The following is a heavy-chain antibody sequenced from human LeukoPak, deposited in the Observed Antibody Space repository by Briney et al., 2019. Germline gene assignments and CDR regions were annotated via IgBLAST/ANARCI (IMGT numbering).Heavy chain of an antibody. CDR3: AKGGRSRFDF. V-gene: IGHV3-7*01. Sequence: GGSLRLSCVASGFTFPRTRMTWVRQAPGKGLEWVASMKEDGSEERYVDSVKGRFTISRDNAKNSLFLQLDSLRVEDTALYYCAKGGRSRFDFWGQGSLVTVSS. J-gene: IGHJ4*02. D-gene: IGHD2-15*01. CDR1: GFTFPRTR. CDR2: MKEDGSEE.